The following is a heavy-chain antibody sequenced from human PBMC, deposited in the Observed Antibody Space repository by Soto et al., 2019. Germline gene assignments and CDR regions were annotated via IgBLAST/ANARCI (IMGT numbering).Heavy chain of an antibody. Sequence: QVQLVESGGGVVQPGGSLRLSCAASGFILSTYTMHWVRQAPGKGLEWVTLISYDGSNTYYADSVKGRFTISRDNSRNTLYLQMNSQRAGDKAVYYCARVWFGEVSLGGVDYWGQGTLVTVSS. V-gene: IGHV3-30-3*01. CDR3: ARVWFGEVSLGGVDY. CDR1: GFILSTYT. J-gene: IGHJ4*02. CDR2: ISYDGSNT. D-gene: IGHD3-10*01.